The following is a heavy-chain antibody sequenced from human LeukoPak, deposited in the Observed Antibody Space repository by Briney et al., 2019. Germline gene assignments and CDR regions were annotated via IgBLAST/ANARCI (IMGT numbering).Heavy chain of an antibody. J-gene: IGHJ5*02. D-gene: IGHD2-21*02. CDR3: ARHIVVVTPENNNWFDP. Sequence: PSQTLSLTCAVSGGSISSGGYSWSWIRQPPGKGLEWIGYIYHSGSTYYNPSLKSRVTISVDRSKNQFSLKLSSVTAADTAVYYCARHIVVVTPENNNWFDPWGQGTLVTVSS. CDR1: GGSISSGGYS. V-gene: IGHV4-30-2*01. CDR2: IYHSGST.